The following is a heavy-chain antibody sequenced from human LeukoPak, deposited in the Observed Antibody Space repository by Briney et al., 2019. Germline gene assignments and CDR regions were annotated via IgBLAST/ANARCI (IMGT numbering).Heavy chain of an antibody. V-gene: IGHV3-11*04. D-gene: IGHD2-2*02. Sequence: GGSLRLSCAASGFTFSDYYMSWIRQAPGKWLEWVSNISSSGSTIYYADSVKGRFTISRDNAKNSLYLQMNSLRAEDTAVYYCARDCSSTSFHTPNDAFDIWGQGTMVTVSS. CDR1: GFTFSDYY. CDR2: ISSSGSTI. J-gene: IGHJ3*02. CDR3: ARDCSSTSFHTPNDAFDI.